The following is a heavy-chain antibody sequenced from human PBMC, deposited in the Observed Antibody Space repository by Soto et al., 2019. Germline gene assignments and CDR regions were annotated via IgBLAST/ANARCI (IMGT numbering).Heavy chain of an antibody. V-gene: IGHV4-34*01. CDR2: INHSGST. CDR1: GGSFSGYY. CDR3: ATFYGTNAFDI. Sequence: QVQLQQWGAGLLKPSETLSLTCAVYGGSFSGYYWSWILQPPGKGLEWIGEINHSGSTNYNPSLKSRVTISVDPSKNQCSLKLSSVTAADTAVYYCATFYGTNAFDIWGQGTMVTVSS. D-gene: IGHD1-1*01. J-gene: IGHJ3*02.